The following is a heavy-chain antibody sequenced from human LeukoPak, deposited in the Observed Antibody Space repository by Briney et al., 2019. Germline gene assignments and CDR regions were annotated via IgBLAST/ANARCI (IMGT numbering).Heavy chain of an antibody. CDR3: ARELEGSSGYDY. Sequence: PGGSLRLSCAASGFTFSSYAMSWVRQAPGKGLEWVSAISASGGSTYYGDSVKGRFTISRDNSKNTLYLQMNSLRAEDTAVYYCARELEGSSGYDYWGQGTLVTVSS. CDR1: GFTFSSYA. CDR2: ISASGGST. J-gene: IGHJ4*02. V-gene: IGHV3-23*01. D-gene: IGHD6-19*01.